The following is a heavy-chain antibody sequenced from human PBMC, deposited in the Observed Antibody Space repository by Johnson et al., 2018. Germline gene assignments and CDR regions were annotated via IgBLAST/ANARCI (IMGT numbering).Heavy chain of an antibody. J-gene: IGHJ6*03. D-gene: IGHD3-3*02. Sequence: QVQLVESGGGVVQPGRSMRLSCAASGFTFSSYGMHWVRQAPGKGLEWVAVIWSDGSNKYSADSVKGRFTVSRDNSKYTLYLQMNSLRAEDTAVYYCAKVSHLYYYYYYMDVWGKGTTVTVSS. V-gene: IGHV3-33*06. CDR3: AKVSHLYYYYYYMDV. CDR1: GFTFSSYG. CDR2: IWSDGSNK.